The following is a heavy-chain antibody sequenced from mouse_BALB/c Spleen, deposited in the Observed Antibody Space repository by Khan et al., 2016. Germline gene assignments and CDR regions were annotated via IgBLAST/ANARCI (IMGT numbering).Heavy chain of an antibody. J-gene: IGHJ4*01. Sequence: EVQLVESGGGLVQPKGSLKLSCAASGFTFNTYGMNWVRQAPGKGLEWVARIRSKSNHYATHYADSVKDRFTISRDDSQTQLYLQMNNLKIEDTAMYFCVSEDEPYAMDYWGQGTSVTVSS. CDR2: IRSKSNHYAT. CDR3: VSEDEPYAMDY. V-gene: IGHV10-1*02. CDR1: GFTFNTYG.